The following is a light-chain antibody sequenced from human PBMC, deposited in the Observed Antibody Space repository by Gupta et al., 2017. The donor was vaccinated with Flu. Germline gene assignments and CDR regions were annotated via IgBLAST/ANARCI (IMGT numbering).Light chain of an antibody. CDR2: AAS. CDR1: QSVTSN. CDR3: QQYSRWPLSYT. J-gene: IGKJ2*01. Sequence: IVMTQSPATLSVSPGETATLSCRASQSVTSNLAWYQQKPGQAPRLLIYAASTRATGIPARFSGSGAGTDFTLTITSLQSEDFAVYYCQQYSRWPLSYTFGQGTKVEIK. V-gene: IGKV3-15*01.